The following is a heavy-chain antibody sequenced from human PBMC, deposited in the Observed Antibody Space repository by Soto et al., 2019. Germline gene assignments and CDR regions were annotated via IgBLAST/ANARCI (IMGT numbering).Heavy chain of an antibody. CDR2: INSDGSST. J-gene: IGHJ4*02. Sequence: PGGSLRLSCAASGFTFSSYWMHWVRQAPGKGLVWVSRINSDGSSTSYADSVKGRFTISRDNAKNTLYLQMNSLRAEDTAVYYCARVLRYFDWLLNGWIDYWGQGTLVTVSS. V-gene: IGHV3-74*01. CDR3: ARVLRYFDWLLNGWIDY. D-gene: IGHD3-9*01. CDR1: GFTFSSYW.